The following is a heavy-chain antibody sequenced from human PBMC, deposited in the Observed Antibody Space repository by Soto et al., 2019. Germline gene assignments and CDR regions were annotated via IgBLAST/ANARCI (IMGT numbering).Heavy chain of an antibody. J-gene: IGHJ6*02. Sequence: GGSLRLSXEASGFTFSSYSMNWVRQAPGKGLEWVSSISSSSSYIYYADSVKGRFTISRDNAKNSLYLQMNSLRAEDTAVYYCARDGRFLEWFHPYYYYGMDVWGQGTTVTVSS. V-gene: IGHV3-21*01. CDR2: ISSSSSYI. D-gene: IGHD3-3*01. CDR1: GFTFSSYS. CDR3: ARDGRFLEWFHPYYYYGMDV.